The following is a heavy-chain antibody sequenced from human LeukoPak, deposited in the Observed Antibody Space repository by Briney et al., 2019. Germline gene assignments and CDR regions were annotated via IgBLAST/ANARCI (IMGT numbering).Heavy chain of an antibody. Sequence: GASVKVSCTASGYTFTSYAMHWVRQAPGQRLEWMGWINAGNGNTKYSQKFQGRVTITRDTSASTAYMELSSLRSEDTAVYYCASGAEVGATDFDYWGQGTLVTVSS. D-gene: IGHD1-26*01. CDR2: INAGNGNT. CDR3: ASGAEVGATDFDY. V-gene: IGHV1-3*01. CDR1: GYTFTSYA. J-gene: IGHJ4*02.